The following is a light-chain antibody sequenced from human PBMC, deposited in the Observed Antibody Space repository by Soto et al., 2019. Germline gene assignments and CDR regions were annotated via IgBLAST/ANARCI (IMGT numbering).Light chain of an antibody. J-gene: IGLJ1*01. CDR3: QSYDSSLSAPYV. V-gene: IGLV1-40*01. Sequence: QSVLTQPPSVSGAPGLRVTISCTGSSSNIGAGYEVHWYQQLPGTAPKLLMYENSNRPSGVPDRFSGSTSGTSASLAITGLQAEDEADYYCQSYDSSLSAPYVFGTGTKVTVL. CDR1: SSNIGAGYE. CDR2: ENS.